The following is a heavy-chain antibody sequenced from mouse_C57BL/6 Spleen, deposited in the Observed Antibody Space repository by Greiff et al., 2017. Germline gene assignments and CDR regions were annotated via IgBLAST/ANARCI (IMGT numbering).Heavy chain of an antibody. Sequence: QVQLQQSGAELARPGASVKMSCKASGYTFTSYTMHWVKQRPGQGLEWIGYINPSSGYTKYNQKFKDKATLTADKSSSTAYMQLSSLTSEDSAVYYCARSTAQATFDYWGQGTTLTVSS. CDR2: INPSSGYT. D-gene: IGHD3-2*02. J-gene: IGHJ2*01. CDR1: GYTFTSYT. CDR3: ARSTAQATFDY. V-gene: IGHV1-4*01.